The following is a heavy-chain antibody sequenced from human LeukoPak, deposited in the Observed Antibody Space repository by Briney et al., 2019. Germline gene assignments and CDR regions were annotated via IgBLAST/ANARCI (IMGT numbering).Heavy chain of an antibody. CDR1: GYSFTSYR. J-gene: IGHJ4*02. CDR2: IYPGDSDT. D-gene: IGHD3-22*01. Sequence: GESLKISCKGSGYSFTSYRIGWVRQMPGKGLEWMGIIYPGDSDTRYSPSFQGQVTISADKSISTAYLQWSSLKASDTAMYYCARRAYYDSSGYYYYFDFWGQGTLVTVSS. CDR3: ARRAYYDSSGYYYYFDF. V-gene: IGHV5-51*01.